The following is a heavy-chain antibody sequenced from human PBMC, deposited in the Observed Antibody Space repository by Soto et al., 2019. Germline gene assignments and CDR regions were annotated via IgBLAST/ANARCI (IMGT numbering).Heavy chain of an antibody. CDR1: GGTFSSYA. CDR3: ARSPRYCSSTSCYLTPDY. V-gene: IGHV1-69*01. J-gene: IGHJ4*02. Sequence: QVQLVQSGAEVKKLGSSVKVSCKASGGTFSSYAISWVRQAPGQGLEWMGGIIPIFGTANYAQKFQGRVTITADESTSTAYMELSSLRSEDTAVYYCARSPRYCSSTSCYLTPDYWGQGTLVTVSS. D-gene: IGHD2-2*01. CDR2: IIPIFGTA.